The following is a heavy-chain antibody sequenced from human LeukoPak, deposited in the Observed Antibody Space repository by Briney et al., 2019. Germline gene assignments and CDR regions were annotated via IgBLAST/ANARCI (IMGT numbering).Heavy chain of an antibody. V-gene: IGHV1-18*01. D-gene: IGHD6-6*01. CDR1: GYTFTSYG. CDR3: ARDEGLSIAARLWEDYGMDV. J-gene: IGHJ6*02. Sequence: ASVKVSCKASGYTFTSYGISWVRQAPGQGLEWMGWISAYNGNTNYAQKLQGRVTMTTDTSTSTAYMKLRSLRSDDTAVYYCARDEGLSIAARLWEDYGMDVWGQGTTVTVSS. CDR2: ISAYNGNT.